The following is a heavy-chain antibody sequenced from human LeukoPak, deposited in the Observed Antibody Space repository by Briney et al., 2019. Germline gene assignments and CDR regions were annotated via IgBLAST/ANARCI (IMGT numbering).Heavy chain of an antibody. Sequence: SVKVSCKASGGTFSSYAISWVRQAPGQGLEWMGGIIPIFGTANYAQKFQGRVTITADESTSTAYMELSSLRSEDTAVYYCARDTSGYDYGSFDYWGQGTLVTISS. J-gene: IGHJ4*02. CDR1: GGTFSSYA. V-gene: IGHV1-69*01. CDR3: ARDTSGYDYGSFDY. CDR2: IIPIFGTA. D-gene: IGHD5-12*01.